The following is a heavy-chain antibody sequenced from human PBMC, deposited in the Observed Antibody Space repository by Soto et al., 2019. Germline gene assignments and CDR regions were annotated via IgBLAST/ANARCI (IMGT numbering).Heavy chain of an antibody. V-gene: IGHV3-23*01. CDR3: AKVVTIPATIRAGDY. D-gene: IGHD2-2*01. J-gene: IGHJ4*02. CDR1: GFTFSNYA. Sequence: EVPLLGSGGDLVQPGGSLRLSCAASGFTFSNYAMSWVRQAPGKGLEWVSAISVSGGSTYYADSVKGRFTISRDNSKNTVYLQMNSLRAEDTAVYYCAKVVTIPATIRAGDYWGQGTLVTVSS. CDR2: ISVSGGST.